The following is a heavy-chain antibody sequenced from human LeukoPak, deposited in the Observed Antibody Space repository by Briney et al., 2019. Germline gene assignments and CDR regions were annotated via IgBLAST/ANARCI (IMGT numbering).Heavy chain of an antibody. Sequence: SGTLSLTCTVSGGSISSGSYYWSWIRQPAGKGLEWIGRIYTSGSTNYNPSLKSRVTISVDTSKNQFSLKLSSVTAADTAVYYCARDRYCSGGSCYPPYYYYYMDVWGKGTTVTVSS. CDR3: ARDRYCSGGSCYPPYYYYYMDV. D-gene: IGHD2-15*01. CDR2: IYTSGST. CDR1: GGSISSGSYY. J-gene: IGHJ6*03. V-gene: IGHV4-61*02.